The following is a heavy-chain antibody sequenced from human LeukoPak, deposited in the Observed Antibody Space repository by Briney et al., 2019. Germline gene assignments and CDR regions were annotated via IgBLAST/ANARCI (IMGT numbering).Heavy chain of an antibody. J-gene: IGHJ4*02. CDR1: GFTVSSNY. CDR3: ACSGWWSRFDY. Sequence: GGSLRLSCAASGFTVSSNYMSWVRQAPGKGLEWVSVIYSGGSTYYADSVKGRFTISRDNSKNTLYLQMNSLGAEDTAVYYCACSGWWSRFDYWGQGTLVTVSS. D-gene: IGHD6-19*01. CDR2: IYSGGST. V-gene: IGHV3-53*01.